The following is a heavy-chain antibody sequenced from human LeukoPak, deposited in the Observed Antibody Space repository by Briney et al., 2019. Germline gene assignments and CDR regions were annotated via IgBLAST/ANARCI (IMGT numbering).Heavy chain of an antibody. D-gene: IGHD6-19*01. J-gene: IGHJ6*02. V-gene: IGHV1-18*01. CDR1: GYTFTSYG. CDR3: ARDDGGWYPQSHYGMGV. Sequence: ASVKVSCKASGYTFTSYGISWVRQAPGQGLEWMGWISAYDGDTKYAQKFQGRVTMTTDTSTTTAYMELRSLSSDDTAVYYCARDDGGWYPQSHYGMGVWGQGTTVTVSS. CDR2: ISAYDGDT.